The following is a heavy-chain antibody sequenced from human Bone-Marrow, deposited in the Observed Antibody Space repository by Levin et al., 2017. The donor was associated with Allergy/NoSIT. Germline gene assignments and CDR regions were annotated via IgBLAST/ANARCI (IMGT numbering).Heavy chain of an antibody. J-gene: IGHJ6*02. CDR2: ISYDGSNK. V-gene: IGHV3-30-3*01. Sequence: SGGSLRLSCAASGFTFSSYAMHWVRQAPGKGLEWVAVISYDGSNKYYADSVKGRFTISRDNSKNTLYLQMNSLRAEDTAVYYCARESVLAAISYYGMDVWGQGTTVTVSS. CDR3: ARESVLAAISYYGMDV. D-gene: IGHD5-24*01. CDR1: GFTFSSYA.